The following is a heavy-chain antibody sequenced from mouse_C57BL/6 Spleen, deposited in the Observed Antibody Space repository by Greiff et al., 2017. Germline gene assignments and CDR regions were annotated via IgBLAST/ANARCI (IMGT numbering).Heavy chain of an antibody. V-gene: IGHV5-17*01. D-gene: IGHD2-3*01. CDR2: ISSGSSTI. CDR1: GFTFSDYG. J-gene: IGHJ2*01. CDR3: ARTYDGYPDY. Sequence: EVKLMESGGGLVKPGGSLKLSCAASGFTFSDYGMHWVRQAPEKGLEWVAYISSGSSTIYYADTVKGRFTISRDNAKNTLFLQMTSLRSEDTAMYYCARTYDGYPDYWGQGTTLTVSS.